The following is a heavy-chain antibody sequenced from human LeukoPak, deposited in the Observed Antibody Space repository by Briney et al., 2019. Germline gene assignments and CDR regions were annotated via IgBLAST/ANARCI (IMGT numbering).Heavy chain of an antibody. CDR2: ITR. CDR1: GFTFSSHW. V-gene: IGHV3-74*01. CDR3: AREPDYYDSRGDAFDI. Sequence: LGGSLRLSCAASGFTFSSHWMHWVRQAPGKGLVWVARITRNYADSVKGRFTISRDSAKSTLNLQMNSLRAEDTAVYYCAREPDYYDSRGDAFDIWGQGTMVTVSS. J-gene: IGHJ3*02. D-gene: IGHD3-22*01.